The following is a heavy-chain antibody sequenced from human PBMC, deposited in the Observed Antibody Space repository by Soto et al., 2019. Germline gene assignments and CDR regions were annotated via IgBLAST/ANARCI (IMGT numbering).Heavy chain of an antibody. Sequence: SLRLSCEASGLTFSTSTMNWVRQAPGKGLEWVSYISSGSTTIYYADSVRGRFTISRDNAKNSLFLQMNSLGDDDTAVYYCARVRRNDASDYYGMDVWGHGTTVTVSS. CDR1: GLTFSTST. D-gene: IGHD1-1*01. V-gene: IGHV3-48*02. J-gene: IGHJ6*02. CDR3: ARVRRNDASDYYGMDV. CDR2: ISSGSTTI.